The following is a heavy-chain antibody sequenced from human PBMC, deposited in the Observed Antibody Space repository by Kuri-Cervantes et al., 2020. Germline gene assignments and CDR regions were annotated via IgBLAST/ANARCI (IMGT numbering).Heavy chain of an antibody. J-gene: IGHJ6*02. CDR2: IWYDGSNK. Sequence: LSLTCAASGFTFSSYGMHWVRQAPGKGLEWVAVIWYDGSNKYYADSVKGRFTISRDNSKNTLYLQMNSLRAEDTAVYYCARDRYSSGWSGDYYYYYGMDVWGQGTTVTVSS. D-gene: IGHD6-19*01. V-gene: IGHV3-33*01. CDR1: GFTFSSYG. CDR3: ARDRYSSGWSGDYYYYYGMDV.